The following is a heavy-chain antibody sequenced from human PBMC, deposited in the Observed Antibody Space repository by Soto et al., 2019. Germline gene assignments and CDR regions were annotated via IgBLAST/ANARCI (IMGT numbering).Heavy chain of an antibody. CDR3: ARGPAARPSINWFDP. D-gene: IGHD6-6*01. Sequence: GGSLRLSCAASGFTFSSYSMNWVRQAPGKGLEWVSYISSSSSTIYYADSVKGRFTISRDNAKNSLYLQMNSLRAEDTAVYYCARGPAARPSINWFDPWGQGTLVTVSS. V-gene: IGHV3-48*01. CDR1: GFTFSSYS. J-gene: IGHJ5*02. CDR2: ISSSSSTI.